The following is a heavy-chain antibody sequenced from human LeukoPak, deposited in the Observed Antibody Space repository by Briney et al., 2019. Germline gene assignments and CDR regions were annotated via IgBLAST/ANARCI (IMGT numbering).Heavy chain of an antibody. CDR1: SGSIRSSSYY. CDR3: ARQKRLVPDY. Sequence: TSETLSLTCTVSSGSIRSSSYYWGWIRQPPGKGLEWIGSILYSGSTNYNPSLKSRVTISVDTSKNQFSLKLSSVTAADTAVYYCARQKRLVPDYWGQGTLVTVSS. V-gene: IGHV4-39*01. J-gene: IGHJ4*02. CDR2: ILYSGST. D-gene: IGHD6-19*01.